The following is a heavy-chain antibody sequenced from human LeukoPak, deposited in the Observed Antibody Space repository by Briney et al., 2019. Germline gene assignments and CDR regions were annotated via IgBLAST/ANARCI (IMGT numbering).Heavy chain of an antibody. Sequence: PSETLSLTCTVSGGSISSYYWSWIRQPPGKGLEWIGYIYYSGSTNYDPSLKSRVTISVDTSKNQFSLKLSSVTAADTAVYYCAGGDRGQQLVFDYWGQGTLVTVSS. CDR3: AGGDRGQQLVFDY. D-gene: IGHD6-13*01. J-gene: IGHJ4*02. CDR1: GGSISSYY. CDR2: IYYSGST. V-gene: IGHV4-59*01.